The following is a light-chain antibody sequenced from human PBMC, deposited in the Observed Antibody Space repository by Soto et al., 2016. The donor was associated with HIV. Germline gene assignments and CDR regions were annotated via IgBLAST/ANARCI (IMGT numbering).Light chain of an antibody. CDR3: QQYYSTPYT. J-gene: IGKJ2*01. CDR1: QGISNS. V-gene: IGKV1-NL1*01. Sequence: DIQMTQSPSSLSASVGDRVTITCRASQGISNSLAWYQQKPGKAPKLLLYAASRLESGVPSRFSGSGSGTDYTLTISSLQPEDFATYYCQQYYSTPYTFGQGPSWRSN. CDR2: AAS.